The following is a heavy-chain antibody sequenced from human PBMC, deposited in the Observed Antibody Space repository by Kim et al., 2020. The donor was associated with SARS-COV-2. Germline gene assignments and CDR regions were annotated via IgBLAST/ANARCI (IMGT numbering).Heavy chain of an antibody. V-gene: IGHV4-39*01. J-gene: IGHJ6*01. CDR3: ARHTIAYQLPSLFYYY. CDR1: GGSISSSSYF. Sequence: SETLSLTCTVSGGSISSSSYFWGWIRQPPGKGLEWIGSMYYTGTTYYNPSLKSRVTIPVDRSKNQYSLKVNSVTAADTALYYCARHTIAYQLPSLFYYY. D-gene: IGHD2-2*01. CDR2: MYYTGTT.